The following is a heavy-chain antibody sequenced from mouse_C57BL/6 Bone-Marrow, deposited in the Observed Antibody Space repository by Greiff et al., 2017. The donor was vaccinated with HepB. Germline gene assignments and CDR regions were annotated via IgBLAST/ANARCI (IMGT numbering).Heavy chain of an antibody. D-gene: IGHD1-1*01. J-gene: IGHJ4*01. Sequence: EVQVVESGGDLVKPGGSLKLSCAASGFTFSDYGMAWVRQAPRKGPEWVAFISNLAYSIYYADTVTGRFTISRENAKNTLYLEMSSLRSEDTAMYYCAIGYGSTLTGAMDYWGQGTSVTVSS. CDR3: AIGYGSTLTGAMDY. CDR2: ISNLAYSI. CDR1: GFTFSDYG. V-gene: IGHV5-15*01.